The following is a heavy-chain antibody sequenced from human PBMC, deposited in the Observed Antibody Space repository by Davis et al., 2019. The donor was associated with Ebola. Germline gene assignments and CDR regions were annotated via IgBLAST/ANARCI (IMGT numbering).Heavy chain of an antibody. CDR1: GFSFSDYF. D-gene: IGHD6-13*01. J-gene: IGHJ2*01. CDR3: AGVAAAASWNWYFDL. V-gene: IGHV3-11*04. Sequence: PGGSLRLSCAASGFSFSDYFMSWIRQAPEKEMERIAYISGSGSTIYYADSVEGRFTISRDNAKRSLFLQMDSLRAEDTAIYYCAGVAAAASWNWYFDLWGRGTLVSVSS. CDR2: ISGSGSTI.